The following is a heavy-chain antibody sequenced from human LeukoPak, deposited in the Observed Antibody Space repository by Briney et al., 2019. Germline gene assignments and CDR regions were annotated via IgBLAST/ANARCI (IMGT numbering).Heavy chain of an antibody. Sequence: QTGGSLRLSCAASGFTFSNFAMGWVRQAPGKGLEWVSVIYLDGTSDYTDSVKGRFTFSRDKSNNTLNLVMKNLRAEDTAVYYCVTHRGSGNHHFFDSWGQGTLVSVSS. D-gene: IGHD3-10*01. J-gene: IGHJ4*02. V-gene: IGHV3-66*01. CDR2: IYLDGTS. CDR3: VTHRGSGNHHFFDS. CDR1: GFTFSNFA.